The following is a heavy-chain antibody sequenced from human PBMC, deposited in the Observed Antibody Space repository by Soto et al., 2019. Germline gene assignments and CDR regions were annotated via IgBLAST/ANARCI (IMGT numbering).Heavy chain of an antibody. V-gene: IGHV3-23*01. J-gene: IGHJ4*02. CDR2: ISGPGGST. CDR1: GFTFTKFA. D-gene: IGHD6-19*01. CDR3: AKDRRIAVSHFDF. Sequence: GGSLRLSCAASGFTFTKFAMSWVRQAPGKGLEWVASISGPGGSTNYAESVKGRFTISRDNSNDTVSLQMNSLRVEDTALYFCAKDRRIAVSHFDFWGQGTLVTVSS.